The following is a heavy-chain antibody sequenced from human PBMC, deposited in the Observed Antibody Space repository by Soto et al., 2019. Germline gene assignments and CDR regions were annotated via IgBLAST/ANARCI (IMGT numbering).Heavy chain of an antibody. D-gene: IGHD6-19*01. CDR1: GFTFTSYY. CDR2: INPSGGST. V-gene: IGHV1-46*01. J-gene: IGHJ4*02. CDR3: ARGVIAVAGMLVPQFYIDY. Sequence: ASVKVSCKASGFTFTSYYLHWVRQAPGQGLEWMGLINPSGGSTNYAQKFQGRVTITTDTSTSTLYMELRSLRSEDTAVYYCARGVIAVAGMLVPQFYIDYWGQGTLVTV.